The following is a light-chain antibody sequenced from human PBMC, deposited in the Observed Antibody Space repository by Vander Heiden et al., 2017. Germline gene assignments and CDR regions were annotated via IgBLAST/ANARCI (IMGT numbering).Light chain of an antibody. CDR1: NIGNKS. CDR2: DDS. Sequence: SYVLTQPPSVSVAPGQTARITCGGNNIGNKSVHWYQQKPGQALVLVVYDDSDRPSGIPERFSGSNSGNTATLIISRVEAGDEAVYYCQTWDSGSVVFGGGTKLTVL. J-gene: IGLJ2*01. V-gene: IGLV3-21*02. CDR3: QTWDSGSVV.